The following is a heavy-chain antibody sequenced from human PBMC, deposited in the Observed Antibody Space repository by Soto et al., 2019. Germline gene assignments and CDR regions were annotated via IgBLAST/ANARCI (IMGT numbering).Heavy chain of an antibody. CDR3: ARDPDAEYSGNYHTPRSLDS. V-gene: IGHV3-21*01. J-gene: IGHJ4*02. CDR2: ISSSSKYI. Sequence: PGGPLRLSCIGAGFTISSYAMNWVSKAPGKGLEWVSSISSSSKYIYYTDSVKGRFTISRDNAKNSLYLQMNGLRAEDTALYYCARDPDAEYSGNYHTPRSLDSWGQGTQVTVSS. D-gene: IGHD1-26*01. CDR1: GFTISSYA.